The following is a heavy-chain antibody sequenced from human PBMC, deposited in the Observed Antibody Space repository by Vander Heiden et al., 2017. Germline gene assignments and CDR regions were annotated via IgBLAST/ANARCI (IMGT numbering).Heavy chain of an antibody. CDR3: TTRALTAPYDYVWGSFGY. CDR1: GFTFSNAW. D-gene: IGHD3-16*01. Sequence: EVQLVESGGGLVKPGGSLRLSCAASGFTFSNAWMNWVRQAPGKGLEWVGRIKSKTDGGTTDYAAPVKGRFTISRDDSKNTLYLQMNSLKTEDTAVYYCTTRALTAPYDYVWGSFGYWGQGTLVTVSS. V-gene: IGHV3-15*07. J-gene: IGHJ4*02. CDR2: IKSKTDGGTT.